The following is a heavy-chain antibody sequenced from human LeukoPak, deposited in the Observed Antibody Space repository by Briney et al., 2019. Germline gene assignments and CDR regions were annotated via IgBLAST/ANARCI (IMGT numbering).Heavy chain of an antibody. J-gene: IGHJ4*02. CDR1: GFPFSSHW. D-gene: IGHD6-13*01. CDR3: VRLSITVAGSDY. Sequence: PGGSLRLSCAASGFPFSSHWLNWVRQAPGMGLEWVANINQDGGEKYYVDSVKGRFTISRDNAKNSLYLQMNDMRVEDTAVYYCVRLSITVAGSDYWGQGALVTVSS. CDR2: INQDGGEK. V-gene: IGHV3-7*01.